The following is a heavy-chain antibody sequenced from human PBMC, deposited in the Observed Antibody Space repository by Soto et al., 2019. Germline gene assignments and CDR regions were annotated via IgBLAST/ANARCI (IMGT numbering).Heavy chain of an antibody. V-gene: IGHV4-30-4*01. D-gene: IGHD3-16*01. J-gene: IGHJ4*02. CDR2: IYYRGST. Sequence: SETLSLTCTVSGGSIGSGDYYWSWIRQPPGKGLEWIGYIYYRGSTYYNPSLKSRVTISVDKSKNQFSLKLSSVTAADTAVYYCARAYEGDYFDYWGQGTLVTVSS. CDR3: ARAYEGDYFDY. CDR1: GGSIGSGDYY.